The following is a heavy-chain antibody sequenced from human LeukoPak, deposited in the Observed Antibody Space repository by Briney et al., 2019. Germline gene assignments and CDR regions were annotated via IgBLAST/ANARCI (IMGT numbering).Heavy chain of an antibody. CDR3: ARDYYDSSGGYGMDV. Sequence: PGGSLRLSCAASGFTFSTYTVHWVRQAPGKGLEWVAIISYDGSNKYYADSVKGRFTTSRDNSKNTLYLQMNSLRAEDTAVYYCARDYYDSSGGYGMDVWGQGTTVTVSS. CDR2: ISYDGSNK. D-gene: IGHD3-22*01. V-gene: IGHV3-30-3*01. CDR1: GFTFSTYT. J-gene: IGHJ6*02.